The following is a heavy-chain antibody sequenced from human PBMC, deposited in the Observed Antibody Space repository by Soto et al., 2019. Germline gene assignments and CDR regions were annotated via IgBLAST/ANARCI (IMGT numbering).Heavy chain of an antibody. J-gene: IGHJ5*01. CDR1: GDSVSSNNAT. V-gene: IGHV6-1*01. CDR2: TYYRSSWKT. Sequence: QVQLQQSGPGLVKPSQTLSLTCAIPGDSVSSNNATWAWIRQSPSRRLERLESTYYRSSWKTDYGISVTSRLSSNPDTSNNPVCLQLNSVTPDDTAVYYCESLRGNSLLDSWGQGTLVTFSS. CDR3: ESLRGNSLLDS.